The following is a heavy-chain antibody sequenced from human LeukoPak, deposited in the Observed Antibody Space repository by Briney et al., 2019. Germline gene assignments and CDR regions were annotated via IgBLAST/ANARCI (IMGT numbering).Heavy chain of an antibody. CDR2: ISSSGSTI. Sequence: GGSLRLSCAASGFTFSDYYMSWIRQAPGKGLEWVSYISSSGSTIYYADSVKGRFTISRDNAKNSLYLQMDSLRAEDTAVYYCARSGTTYYYDSGTRIWGQGTMVTVSS. CDR1: GFTFSDYY. V-gene: IGHV3-11*04. J-gene: IGHJ3*02. D-gene: IGHD3-22*01. CDR3: ARSGTTYYYDSGTRI.